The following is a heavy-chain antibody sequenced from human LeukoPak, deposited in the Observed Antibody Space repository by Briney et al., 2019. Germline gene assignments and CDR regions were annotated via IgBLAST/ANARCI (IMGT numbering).Heavy chain of an antibody. J-gene: IGHJ5*02. V-gene: IGHV3-7*01. CDR2: IKQDGSEK. Sequence: GGSLRLSCAASGFTFSSYWMSWVRQAPGKGLEWVANIKQDGSEKYYVDSVKGRFTISRDNAKNSLYLQMNSLRAEDTAVYYCARVPYYYGSGSYYLSFRFDPWGQGTLVTVSS. CDR3: ARVPYYYGSGSYYLSFRFDP. D-gene: IGHD3-10*01. CDR1: GFTFSSYW.